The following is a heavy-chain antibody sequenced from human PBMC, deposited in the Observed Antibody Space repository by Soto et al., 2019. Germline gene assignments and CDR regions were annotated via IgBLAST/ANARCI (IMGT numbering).Heavy chain of an antibody. CDR2: ISAYNGNT. Sequence: GASVKVSCKASGYTFTSYGISWVRQAPGQGLEWMGWISAYNGNTNYAQKLQGRVTMTTDTSTSTAYMELRSLRSDDTAVYYCARDNLYYYDSSGPPGTSGYWGQGTLGAVS. V-gene: IGHV1-18*01. J-gene: IGHJ4*02. D-gene: IGHD3-22*01. CDR1: GYTFTSYG. CDR3: ARDNLYYYDSSGPPGTSGY.